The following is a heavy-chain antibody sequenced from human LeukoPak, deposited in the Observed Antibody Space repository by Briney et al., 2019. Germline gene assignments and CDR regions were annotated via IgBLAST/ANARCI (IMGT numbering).Heavy chain of an antibody. V-gene: IGHV3-7*01. Sequence: GGSLRLSCAASGFTFSSYWMSWVRQAPGKGLEWVANIKQDGSEKYYVDSVKGRFTISRDNAKNSLYLQMNSLRAEDTAVYYCAREEVDRGSYEGNYFDYWGQGTLVTVSS. CDR1: GFTFSSYW. CDR2: IKQDGSEK. J-gene: IGHJ4*02. CDR3: AREEVDRGSYEGNYFDY. D-gene: IGHD1-26*01.